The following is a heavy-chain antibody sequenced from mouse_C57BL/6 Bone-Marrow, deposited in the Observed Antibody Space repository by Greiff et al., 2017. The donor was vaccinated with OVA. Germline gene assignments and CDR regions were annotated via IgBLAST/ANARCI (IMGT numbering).Heavy chain of an antibody. CDR2: IDPSDSYT. Sequence: VQLQQPGAELVMPGASVKLSCKASGYTFTSYWMHWVKQRPGQGLEWIGEIDPSDSYTNYNQKFKGKSTLTVDKSSSTAYMQLSSLTSEDSAVYYCARKGLGGDYGYGGQGTTLTVSS. D-gene: IGHD2-13*01. CDR3: ARKGLGGDYGY. V-gene: IGHV1-69*01. J-gene: IGHJ2*01. CDR1: GYTFTSYW.